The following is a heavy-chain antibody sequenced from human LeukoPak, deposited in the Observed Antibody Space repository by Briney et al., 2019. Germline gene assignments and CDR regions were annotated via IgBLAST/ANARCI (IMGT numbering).Heavy chain of an antibody. Sequence: GGSLRLSCAASGFTLSRHWMSWVRQAPGRGLEWVASIRQDGNDINYVESVKGRFIISRDNAGNSVSLQMSSLRAEDTAMYYCAKVPPRLYGSGSYYNGFDYWGQGTLVTVSS. CDR3: AKVPPRLYGSGSYYNGFDY. J-gene: IGHJ4*02. CDR2: IRQDGNDI. V-gene: IGHV3-7*01. CDR1: GFTLSRHW. D-gene: IGHD3-10*01.